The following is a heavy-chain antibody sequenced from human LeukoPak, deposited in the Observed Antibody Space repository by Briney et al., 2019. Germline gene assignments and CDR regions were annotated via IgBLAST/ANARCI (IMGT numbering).Heavy chain of an antibody. D-gene: IGHD3-10*01. J-gene: IGHJ4*02. Sequence: PGGSLRLSCAASGFTFSSYAVSWVRQAPGKGLEWVSAISGSGGSTYYADSVKGRFTISRDNSKNTLYLQMNSLRAEDTAVYYCAKESTTDYYGSGSYYSYVDYWGQGTLVTVSS. CDR3: AKESTTDYYGSGSYYSYVDY. CDR2: ISGSGGST. V-gene: IGHV3-23*01. CDR1: GFTFSSYA.